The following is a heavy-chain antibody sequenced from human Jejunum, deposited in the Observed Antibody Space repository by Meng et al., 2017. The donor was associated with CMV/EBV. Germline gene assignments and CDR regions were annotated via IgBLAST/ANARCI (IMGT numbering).Heavy chain of an antibody. CDR3: AKDLSRGTVGADARMDV. D-gene: IGHD1-26*01. Sequence: TFSDYAMHWVRQTPGKGLEWVSGISWNSGSLAYAGSVKGRFVISRDNAKNSLFLQMNSLRAEDMALYYCAKDLSRGTVGADARMDVWGQGTTVTVSS. J-gene: IGHJ6*02. CDR1: TFSDYA. V-gene: IGHV3-9*03. CDR2: ISWNSGSL.